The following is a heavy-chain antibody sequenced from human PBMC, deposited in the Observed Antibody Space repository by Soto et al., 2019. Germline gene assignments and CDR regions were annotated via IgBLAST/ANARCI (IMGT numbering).Heavy chain of an antibody. J-gene: IGHJ6*03. V-gene: IGHV4-39*01. CDR3: ARHHGYFSSSSRPFYYYYYMDV. CDR1: GGSISSSSYY. CDR2: IYYSGST. Sequence: PSETLSLTCTVSGGSISSSSYYWGWIRQPPGKGLEWIGSIYYSGSTYYNPSLKSRVTMSVDTSKNQFSLKLSSVTAADTAVYYCARHHGYFSSSSRPFYYYYYMDVWGKGTTVTVSS. D-gene: IGHD6-6*01.